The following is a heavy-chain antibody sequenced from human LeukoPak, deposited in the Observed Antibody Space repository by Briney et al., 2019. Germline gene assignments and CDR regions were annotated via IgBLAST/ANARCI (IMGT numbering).Heavy chain of an antibody. CDR3: ASNYYCTNGVCSPFDY. Sequence: SETLSLTCTVSGGSISSSSYYWGWIRQPPGKGLEWIGSIYYSGSTYYNPSLKSRVTISVDTPKNQFSLKLSSVTAADTAVYYCASNYYCTNGVCSPFDYWGQGTLVTVSS. J-gene: IGHJ4*02. D-gene: IGHD2-8*01. CDR1: GGSISSSSYY. CDR2: IYYSGST. V-gene: IGHV4-39*07.